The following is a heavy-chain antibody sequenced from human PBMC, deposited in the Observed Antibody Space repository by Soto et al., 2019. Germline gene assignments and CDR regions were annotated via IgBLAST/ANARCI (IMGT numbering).Heavy chain of an antibody. V-gene: IGHV3-30*18. CDR3: AKLPIGYFDSSGRTANWFDP. J-gene: IGHJ5*02. CDR1: GFTFSSYG. Sequence: GGSLRLSCAASGFTFSSYGMHWVRQAPGKGLEWVALISYDGTNKYYADSVKGRFTISRDNSKNTLYLQMNSLRAEDTAVYYCAKLPIGYFDSSGRTANWFDPWGQGTLVTVS. CDR2: ISYDGTNK. D-gene: IGHD3-22*01.